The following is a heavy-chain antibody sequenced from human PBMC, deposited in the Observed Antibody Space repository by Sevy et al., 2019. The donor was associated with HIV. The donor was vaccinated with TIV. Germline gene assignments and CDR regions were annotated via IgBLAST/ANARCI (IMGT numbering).Heavy chain of an antibody. J-gene: IGHJ5*02. Sequence: SETLFLTCTVSGGPIGSYYWSWIRQPPGKGLEWIGYIYYSGSTNYNPSLKSRVTISVDTSKNKFSLKLSSVTAADTAVYYCAREGASIFGTSYWFDPWGQGTLVTVSS. V-gene: IGHV4-59*01. CDR3: AREGASIFGTSYWFDP. CDR2: IYYSGST. D-gene: IGHD1-7*01. CDR1: GGPIGSYY.